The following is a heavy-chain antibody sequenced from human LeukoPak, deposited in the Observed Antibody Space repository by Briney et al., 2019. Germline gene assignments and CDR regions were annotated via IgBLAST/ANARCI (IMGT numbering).Heavy chain of an antibody. CDR1: GGSISSYY. D-gene: IGHD2-15*01. Sequence: PSETLSLTCTVSGGSISSYYWSWIRQPAGKGLEWIGRIDTSGNTNYKPSLKSRVTMSVDTSKNQFSLRLSSVTAADTAVYYCARENCSGGSCYSIYYYYYMDVWGKGTTVTVSS. CDR3: ARENCSGGSCYSIYYYYYMDV. V-gene: IGHV4-4*07. J-gene: IGHJ6*03. CDR2: IDTSGNT.